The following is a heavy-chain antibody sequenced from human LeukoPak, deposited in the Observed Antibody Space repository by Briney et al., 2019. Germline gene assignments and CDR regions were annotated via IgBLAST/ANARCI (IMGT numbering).Heavy chain of an antibody. CDR1: GFTFSNAW. Sequence: GGSLRLSCAASGFTFSNAWMSWVRQAPGKGLEWVSAISSSSSTIYYADSVKGRFTISRDNAKNSLYLQMNSLRAEDTAVYYCARDTSGRYFDWPPQIQHWGRGTLVTVSS. V-gene: IGHV3-48*04. D-gene: IGHD3-9*01. CDR3: ARDTSGRYFDWPPQIQH. CDR2: ISSSSSTI. J-gene: IGHJ1*01.